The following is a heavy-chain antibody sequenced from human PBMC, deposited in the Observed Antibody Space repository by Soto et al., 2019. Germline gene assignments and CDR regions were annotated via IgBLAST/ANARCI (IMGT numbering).Heavy chain of an antibody. J-gene: IGHJ6*02. CDR2: VNTNSGNT. CDR1: GYTFTNYD. CDR3: VRGKDYYYGMDX. Sequence: ASVKVSCKASGYTFTNYDINWVRRATGQGLEWMGGVNTNSGNTGNAQKFQGRLTMTRNTAISKAYMELSSLTSEDTAVYYCVRGKDYYYGMDXWGQGTTVTVS. V-gene: IGHV1-8*01.